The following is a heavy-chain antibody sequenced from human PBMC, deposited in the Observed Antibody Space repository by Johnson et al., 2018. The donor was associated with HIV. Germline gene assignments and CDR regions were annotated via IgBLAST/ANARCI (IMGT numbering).Heavy chain of an antibody. CDR2: ISYYGSNK. Sequence: MQLVESGGGLVQPGRSLRLSCAASGFTFSSYAMHWVRQAPGKGLEWVAVISYYGSNKDYADSVKGRFTISRDSSKNTLYLQMNSLRVEDTAVYYCALTDYGDYPQRVPDAFDIWGQGTMVTVSS. V-gene: IGHV3-30-3*01. CDR1: GFTFSSYA. J-gene: IGHJ3*02. D-gene: IGHD4-17*01. CDR3: ALTDYGDYPQRVPDAFDI.